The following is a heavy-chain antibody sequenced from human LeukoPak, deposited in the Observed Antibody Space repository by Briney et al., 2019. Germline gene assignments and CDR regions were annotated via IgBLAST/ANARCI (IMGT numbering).Heavy chain of an antibody. CDR1: GFTFSSNS. Sequence: GGSLRLSCAASGFTFSSNSMNWVRQAPGKGLEWVSSISSSSSYIYYADSVKGRFIISRDNAKNLLYLQMNSLRAEDTAVYYCARGGGWYVVDYWGQGTLVTVSS. V-gene: IGHV3-21*01. J-gene: IGHJ4*02. D-gene: IGHD6-19*01. CDR2: ISSSSSYI. CDR3: ARGGGWYVVDY.